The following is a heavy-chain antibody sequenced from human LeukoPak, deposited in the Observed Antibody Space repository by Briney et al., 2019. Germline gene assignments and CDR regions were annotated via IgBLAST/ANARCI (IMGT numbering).Heavy chain of an antibody. D-gene: IGHD6-13*01. Sequence: SETLSLTCAVYGGSFSGYYWSWIRQPPGKGLEWIGEINHSGSTNYNPSLKSRVTISVDTSKNQFSLKLSSVTAADTAVYYCARGPKITGIANRYFDYWGQGTLVTVSS. CDR3: ARGPKITGIANRYFDY. J-gene: IGHJ4*02. V-gene: IGHV4-34*01. CDR1: GGSFSGYY. CDR2: INHSGST.